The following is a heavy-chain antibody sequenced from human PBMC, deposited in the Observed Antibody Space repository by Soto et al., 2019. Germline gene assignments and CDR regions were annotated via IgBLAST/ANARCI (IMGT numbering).Heavy chain of an antibody. Sequence: GGSLRLSCAASGFTFSSYSMNWVRQAPGKGLEWVSSISSSGSYIYYADSVKGRFTISRDNAKNSLYLQMNSLRAEDTAVYYCASEVDIVVVPAAIPPTGYYYIVDVWGQGTQVTVSS. V-gene: IGHV3-21*01. D-gene: IGHD2-2*02. CDR3: ASEVDIVVVPAAIPPTGYYYIVDV. J-gene: IGHJ6*02. CDR1: GFTFSSYS. CDR2: ISSSGSYI.